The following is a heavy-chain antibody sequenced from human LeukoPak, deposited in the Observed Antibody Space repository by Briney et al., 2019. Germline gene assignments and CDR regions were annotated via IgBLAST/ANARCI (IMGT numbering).Heavy chain of an antibody. CDR3: ARALWGSFMPPYSDY. CDR2: INHSGST. Sequence: SETLSLTCAVYGGSFSGYYWSWIRQPPGKGLEWIGEINHSGSTNYNPSLKSRVTISVDTSKNQFSLKLSSVTAADTAVYYCARALWGSFMPPYSDYWGQGTLVTVSS. D-gene: IGHD3-16*01. V-gene: IGHV4-34*01. CDR1: GGSFSGYY. J-gene: IGHJ4*02.